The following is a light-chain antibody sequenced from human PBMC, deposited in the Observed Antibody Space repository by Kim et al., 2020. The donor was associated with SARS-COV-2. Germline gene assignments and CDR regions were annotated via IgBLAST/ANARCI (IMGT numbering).Light chain of an antibody. CDR1: QIIDTW. CDR2: RAS. CDR3: QQYNSFPYT. J-gene: IGKJ2*01. V-gene: IGKV1-5*03. Sequence: ASIGDRVTLTCRASQIIDTWLAWYQQKPGKAPKLLIYRASTLESGVPSRFSGSAFGTDFTLTISSLQPDDFATYYCQQYNSFPYTFGQGTKLEI.